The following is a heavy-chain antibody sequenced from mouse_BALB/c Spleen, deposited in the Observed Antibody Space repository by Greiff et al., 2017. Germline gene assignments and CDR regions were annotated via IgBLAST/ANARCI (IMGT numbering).Heavy chain of an antibody. CDR1: GYTFTSYY. CDR3: TRGGYGNYDYAMDY. D-gene: IGHD2-10*02. Sequence: QVQLKQSGAELVKPGASVKLSCKASGYTFTSYYMYWVKQRPGQGLEWIGEINPSNGGTNFNEKFKSKATLTVDKSSSTAYMQLSSLTSEDSAVYYCTRGGYGNYDYAMDYWGQGTSVTVSS. CDR2: INPSNGGT. J-gene: IGHJ4*01. V-gene: IGHV1S81*02.